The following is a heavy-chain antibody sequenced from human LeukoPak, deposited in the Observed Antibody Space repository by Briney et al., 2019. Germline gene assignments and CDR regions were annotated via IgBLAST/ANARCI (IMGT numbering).Heavy chain of an antibody. CDR2: ISSTSSTI. CDR3: ARGDWGSNFDY. D-gene: IGHD7-27*01. Sequence: GGSLRLSCAASGFTFSSYNMNWVRQAPGKGLEWLSYISSTSSTIYYADSVKGRLTISRDNAKNSLYLHMNGLRGEDTAVYYCARGDWGSNFDYWGQGTLVTVSS. CDR1: GFTFSSYN. J-gene: IGHJ4*02. V-gene: IGHV3-48*01.